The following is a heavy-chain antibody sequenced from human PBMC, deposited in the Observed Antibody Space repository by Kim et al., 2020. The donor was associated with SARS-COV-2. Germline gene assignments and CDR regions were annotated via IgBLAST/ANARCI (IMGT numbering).Heavy chain of an antibody. D-gene: IGHD6-13*01. CDR3: TTDPQGIAAAGYGMDV. J-gene: IGHJ6*02. Sequence: PVKGRFTISRDDSKTTLYLQMNSLKTEDTAVYYCTTDPQGIAAAGYGMDVWGQGTTVTVSS. V-gene: IGHV3-15*01.